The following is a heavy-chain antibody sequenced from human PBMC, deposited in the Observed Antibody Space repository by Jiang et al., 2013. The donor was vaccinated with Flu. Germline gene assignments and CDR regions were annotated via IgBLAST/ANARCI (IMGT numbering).Heavy chain of an antibody. V-gene: IGHV3-53*01. CDR1: GFTISNNY. D-gene: IGHD2-21*01. CDR2: IYSGGTT. J-gene: IGHJ3*01. CDR3: ARDYFSCSNAGIVSF. Sequence: VQLVESGGGLIQPGGSLRLSCAASGFTISNNYMSWARQAPGKGLEWVSVIYSGGTTYYADSVKGRFIISRDNSKNTLHLQMNSLRAEDTAVYYCARDYFSCSNAGIVSF.